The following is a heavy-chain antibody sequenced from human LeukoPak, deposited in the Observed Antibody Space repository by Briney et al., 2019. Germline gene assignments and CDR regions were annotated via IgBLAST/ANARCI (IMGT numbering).Heavy chain of an antibody. CDR3: ARANWGYYFDY. CDR1: GFTFSSYS. J-gene: IGHJ4*02. D-gene: IGHD7-27*01. V-gene: IGHV3-21*01. Sequence: PGGSLRLSCAASGFTFSSYSVNWVRQAPGKGLEWVSSISSSSSYIYYADSVKGRFTISRDNAKNSLYLQMNSPRAEDTAVYYCARANWGYYFDYWGQGTLVTVSS. CDR2: ISSSSSYI.